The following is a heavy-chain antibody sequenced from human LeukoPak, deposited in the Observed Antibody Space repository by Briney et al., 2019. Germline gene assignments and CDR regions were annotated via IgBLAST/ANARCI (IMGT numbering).Heavy chain of an antibody. CDR3: ARDNAPKGGYSSSWYWFDP. Sequence: GGSLRLSCAASGFTFSSYAMSWVRQAPGKGLEWVSAISGSGGSTYYADSVKGRFTISRDNSKNTLYLQMNSLRAEDTAVYYCARDNAPKGGYSSSWYWFDPWGQGTLVTVSS. CDR2: ISGSGGST. D-gene: IGHD6-13*01. J-gene: IGHJ5*02. CDR1: GFTFSSYA. V-gene: IGHV3-23*01.